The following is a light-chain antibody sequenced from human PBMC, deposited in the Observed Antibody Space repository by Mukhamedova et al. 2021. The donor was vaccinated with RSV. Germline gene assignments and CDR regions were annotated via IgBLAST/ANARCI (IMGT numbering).Light chain of an antibody. CDR3: QQYVNVPLT. J-gene: IGKJ4*01. Sequence: WYQRRVHGKAPNLLIYDASDLETGVPSRFSGSGSGTHFTFTISSLQPEDIGTYYCQQYVNVPLTFGGETKVEIK. V-gene: IGKV1-33*01. CDR2: DAS.